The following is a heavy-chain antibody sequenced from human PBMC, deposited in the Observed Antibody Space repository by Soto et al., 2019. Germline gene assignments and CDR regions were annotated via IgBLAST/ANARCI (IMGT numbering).Heavy chain of an antibody. Sequence: QVQLVESGGGVVQPGRSLRLSCAASGFTFRSYGMHWVRQAPGKGLEWVAVIAYDGSNKYYADSVKGRFTISRDTSKNTLYLQMNSLRAEDTAVYYCAQGGVGSTSNAFDIWGQGTMVTVSS. V-gene: IGHV3-30*18. CDR3: AQGGVGSTSNAFDI. CDR2: IAYDGSNK. CDR1: GFTFRSYG. D-gene: IGHD1-26*01. J-gene: IGHJ3*02.